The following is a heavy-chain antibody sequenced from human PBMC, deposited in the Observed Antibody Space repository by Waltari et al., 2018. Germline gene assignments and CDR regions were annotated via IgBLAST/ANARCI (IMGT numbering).Heavy chain of an antibody. J-gene: IGHJ4*02. V-gene: IGHV1-69-2*01. CDR3: ATGGTIFGSGPGGYFDY. Sequence: EVQLVQSGAEVKKPGATVKISCKVSGYTFTDYYMHWVQQAPGKGLEWMGLVDPEDGETIYAEKFQGRVTITADTSTDTAYMELSSLRSEDTAVYYCATGGTIFGSGPGGYFDYWGQGTLVTVSS. CDR1: GYTFTDYY. CDR2: VDPEDGET. D-gene: IGHD3-3*01.